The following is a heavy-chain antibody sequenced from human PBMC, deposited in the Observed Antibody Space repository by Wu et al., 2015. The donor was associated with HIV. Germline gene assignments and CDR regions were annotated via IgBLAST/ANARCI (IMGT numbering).Heavy chain of an antibody. D-gene: IGHD3-22*01. Sequence: QVQLQESGPGLVKPSETLSLTCTVSGGSISSYYWSWIRQPPGKGLEWIGYIYYSGSTNYNPSLKSRVTISVDTSKNQFSLKLSSVTAADTAVYYCARHSTDMIVVVSKPDDAFDIWGQGTMVTVSS. J-gene: IGHJ3*02. CDR3: ARHSTDMIVVVSKPDDAFDI. CDR2: IYYSGST. V-gene: IGHV4-59*08. CDR1: GGSISSYY.